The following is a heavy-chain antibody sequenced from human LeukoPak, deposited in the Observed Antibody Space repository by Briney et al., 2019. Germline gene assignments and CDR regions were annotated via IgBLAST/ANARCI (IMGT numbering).Heavy chain of an antibody. D-gene: IGHD5-12*01. Sequence: SETLSLTCAVYGGSFSAYYWSWISHPPGKGLEWIGEINHSGRTNYNASLKSRVTISVDTSKNQFSLKMSYVTAADTAVYYCARSPRYSGYDYGSDYWGRGILVTVSS. J-gene: IGHJ4*02. CDR1: GGSFSAYY. V-gene: IGHV4-34*01. CDR2: INHSGRT. CDR3: ARSPRYSGYDYGSDY.